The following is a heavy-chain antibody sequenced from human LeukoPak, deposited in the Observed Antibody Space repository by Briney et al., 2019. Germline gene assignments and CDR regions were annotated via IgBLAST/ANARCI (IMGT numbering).Heavy chain of an antibody. CDR2: MNPNSGNT. D-gene: IGHD3-9*01. J-gene: IGHJ4*02. V-gene: IGHV1-8*01. CDR1: GYTFTSYD. Sequence: ASVKVSCKASGYTFTSYDINWVRQAAGQGREWVGWMNPNSGNTGYAQKFQGRVTMTRNTSISTAYMELSSLRSEDTAVYYCARGGDILTGSYFDYWGQGTLVTVSS. CDR3: ARGGDILTGSYFDY.